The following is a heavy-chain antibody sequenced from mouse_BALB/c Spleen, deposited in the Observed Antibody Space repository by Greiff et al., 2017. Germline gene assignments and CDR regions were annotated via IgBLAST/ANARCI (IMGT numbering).Heavy chain of an antibody. CDR1: GFTFSNYW. CDR2: IRLKSNNYAT. V-gene: IGHV6-6*02. Sequence: EVKLMESGGGLVQPGGSMKLSCVASGFTFSNYWMNWVRQSPEKGLEWVAEIRLKSNNYATHYAESVKGRFTISRDDSKSSVYLQMNNLRAEDTGIYYCTQLSTMDYWGQGTSVTVSS. J-gene: IGHJ4*01. D-gene: IGHD1-1*02. CDR3: TQLSTMDY.